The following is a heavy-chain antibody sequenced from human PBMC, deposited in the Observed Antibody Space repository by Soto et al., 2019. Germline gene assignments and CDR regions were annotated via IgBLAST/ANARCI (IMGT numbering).Heavy chain of an antibody. Sequence: QVQLVQSGAEVKKPGSSVKVSCKASGGTFSSYAISWVRQAPGQGLEWMGGIIPIFGTANYAQKFQGRVTITADESTSTAYMELSSLRSEDTAVYYCARDRVEDIVVVPVNPPSYNWFDPWGQGTLVTVSS. CDR3: ARDRVEDIVVVPVNPPSYNWFDP. CDR2: IIPIFGTA. V-gene: IGHV1-69*01. CDR1: GGTFSSYA. J-gene: IGHJ5*02. D-gene: IGHD2-2*01.